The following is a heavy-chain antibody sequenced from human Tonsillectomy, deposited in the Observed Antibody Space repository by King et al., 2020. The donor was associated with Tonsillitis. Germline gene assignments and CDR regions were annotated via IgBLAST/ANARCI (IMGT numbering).Heavy chain of an antibody. CDR2: IRSKHYGGTT. CDR1: GFTFGDYT. CDR3: SREDDFWSGYSN. J-gene: IGHJ4*02. Sequence: VQLVESGGGLVQPGRSLRLSCTGSGFTFGDYTMSWFRQAPGKGLEWGGFIRSKHYGGTTEYAASVKGRFTISRDDSKSIAYLQMNSLKTEDTAVYYCSREDDFWSGYSNWGQGTLVTVSS. D-gene: IGHD3-3*01. V-gene: IGHV3-49*03.